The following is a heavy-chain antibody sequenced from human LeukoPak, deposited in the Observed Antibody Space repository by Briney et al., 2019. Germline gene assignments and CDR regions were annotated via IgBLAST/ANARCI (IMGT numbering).Heavy chain of an antibody. Sequence: GGSLRLSCAASGFTVSSNYMSWVRQAPGKGLEWVSVIYSGGSKYYADPVRGRFTISRDSSKNTVYLQMNSLRAEDTAVYYCAKVLRGARYFDYWGQGTLVTVSS. CDR1: GFTVSSNY. J-gene: IGHJ4*02. D-gene: IGHD3-10*01. V-gene: IGHV3-53*01. CDR2: IYSGGSK. CDR3: AKVLRGARYFDY.